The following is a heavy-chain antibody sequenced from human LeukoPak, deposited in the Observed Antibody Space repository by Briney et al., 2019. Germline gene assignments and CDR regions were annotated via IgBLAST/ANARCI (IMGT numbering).Heavy chain of an antibody. CDR1: GYTFTSYG. J-gene: IGHJ4*02. CDR3: ARVGQGYGSVSYSFDY. V-gene: IGHV1-18*01. Sequence: GASVKVSCKASGYTFTSYGLRCVRQAPGQGLEWMGWDSPCNGHTNYAQKLEGRVTMPTDTSTSTAYMELRSLRSDDAPVYYCARVGQGYGSVSYSFDYWGQGTLVTVSS. CDR2: DSPCNGHT. D-gene: IGHD3-10*01.